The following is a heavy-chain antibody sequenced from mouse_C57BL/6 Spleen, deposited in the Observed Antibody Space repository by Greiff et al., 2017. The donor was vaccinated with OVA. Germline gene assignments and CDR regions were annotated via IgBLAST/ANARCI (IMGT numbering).Heavy chain of an antibody. CDR3: AREGFSYGSRNAMDY. Sequence: EVQVVESGPGLVKPSQSLSLTCSVTGYSITSGYYWNWIRQFPGNKLEWMGYISYDGSNNYNPSLKNRISITRDTSKNQFFLKLNSVTTEDTATYYCAREGFSYGSRNAMDYWGQGTSVTVSS. V-gene: IGHV3-6*01. CDR2: ISYDGSN. J-gene: IGHJ4*01. CDR1: GYSITSGYY. D-gene: IGHD1-1*01.